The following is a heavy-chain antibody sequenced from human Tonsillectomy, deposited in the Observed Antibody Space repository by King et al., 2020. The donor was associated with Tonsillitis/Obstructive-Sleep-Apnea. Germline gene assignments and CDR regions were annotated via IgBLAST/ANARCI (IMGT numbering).Heavy chain of an antibody. CDR3: ARVMCSSTSCYIDY. D-gene: IGHD2-2*02. Sequence: VQLVESGGGLVKPGGSLRLSCAASGFTFSSYSMNWVRQAPGKGLEWVSSISSSSSYIYYADSVKGRFIISRDNAKNSLYLQMNSLRAEDTAVYYCARVMCSSTSCYIDYWGQGTLVTVSS. CDR1: GFTFSSYS. V-gene: IGHV3-21*01. J-gene: IGHJ4*02. CDR2: ISSSSSYI.